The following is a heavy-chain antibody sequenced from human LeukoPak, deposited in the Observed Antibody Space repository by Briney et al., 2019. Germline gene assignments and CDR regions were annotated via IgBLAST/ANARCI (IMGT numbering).Heavy chain of an antibody. CDR2: VNPNSGDT. CDR1: GYTFTGYY. CDR3: ARQGYSGHSQGAADY. Sequence: ASVKVSCKASGYTFTGYYLHWVRQAPGQGLEWMGCVNPNSGDTNYAQKFQGRVTMTTDTSTSTAHMELRSLRSDDTAVYYCARQGYSGHSQGAADYWGQGTLVTVSS. D-gene: IGHD4-23*01. V-gene: IGHV1-2*02. J-gene: IGHJ4*02.